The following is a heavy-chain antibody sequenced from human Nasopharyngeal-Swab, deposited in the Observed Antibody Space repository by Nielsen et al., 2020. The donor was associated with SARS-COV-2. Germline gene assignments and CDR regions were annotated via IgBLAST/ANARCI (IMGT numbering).Heavy chain of an antibody. CDR2: IWYDGSNK. D-gene: IGHD4-23*01. J-gene: IGHJ6*03. V-gene: IGHV3-33*01. Sequence: GGSLRLSCAASGFTFSSYGMHWVRQAPGKGLEWVAVIWYDGSNKYYADSVKGRFTISRENSKNTLYLQMNSLRAEDTAVYYCARAEQYGGPPHYYYYMDVWGKGTTVTVSS. CDR3: ARAEQYGGPPHYYYYMDV. CDR1: GFTFSSYG.